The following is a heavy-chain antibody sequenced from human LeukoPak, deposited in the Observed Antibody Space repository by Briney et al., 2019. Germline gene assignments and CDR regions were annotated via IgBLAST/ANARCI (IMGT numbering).Heavy chain of an antibody. V-gene: IGHV1-69*13. CDR2: IIPIFAKA. CDR1: GGTFNNYA. J-gene: IGHJ6*02. Sequence: GASVKVSCKASGGTFNNYAINWVRQAPGQGLEWMGGIIPIFAKANYAQKFQGRVTITADESTRTAYMELSSLRSEDTAVYYCARDPGNSGYGMDVWGQGTTVIVSS. CDR3: ARDPGNSGYGMDV. D-gene: IGHD5-12*01.